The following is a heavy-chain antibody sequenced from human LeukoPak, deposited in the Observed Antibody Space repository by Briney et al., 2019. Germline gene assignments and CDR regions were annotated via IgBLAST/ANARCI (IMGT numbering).Heavy chain of an antibody. Sequence: SETLSLTCAVYGGSLSGYYWSWIRQPPGKGLEWIGEINHSGSTNYNPSLKSRVTISVDTSKNQFSLKLSSVTAADTAVYYCARGSPAGIWGQGTLVTVSS. CDR2: INHSGST. D-gene: IGHD3-10*01. J-gene: IGHJ4*02. CDR3: ARGSPAGI. CDR1: GGSLSGYY. V-gene: IGHV4-34*01.